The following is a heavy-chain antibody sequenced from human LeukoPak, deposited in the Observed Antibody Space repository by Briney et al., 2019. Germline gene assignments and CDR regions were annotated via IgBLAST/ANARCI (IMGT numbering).Heavy chain of an antibody. CDR2: IYYSGST. V-gene: IGHV4-59*12. CDR1: GGSISSYY. D-gene: IGHD5-18*01. J-gene: IGHJ4*02. CDR3: ARGTYSSGPYFDC. Sequence: SETLSLTCTVSGGSISSYYWSWIRQPPGKGLEWIGYIYYSGSTNYNPSLKSRVTMSVDTSKNQFSLKLSSVTAADTAVYYCARGTYSSGPYFDCWGQGTLVTVAS.